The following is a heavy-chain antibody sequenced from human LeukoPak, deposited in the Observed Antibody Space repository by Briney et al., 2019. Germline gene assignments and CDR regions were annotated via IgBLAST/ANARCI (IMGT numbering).Heavy chain of an antibody. J-gene: IGHJ4*02. CDR1: GFTFSSYA. D-gene: IGHD1-26*01. V-gene: IGHV3-64*01. CDR3: ARDGATLRPFDY. Sequence: GGCLRLSCAASGFTFSSYAMHWVRQAPGKGLEYVSAISSNGGSTYYANSVKGRFTISRDNSKNTLYLQIGSLRAEDMAVYYCARDGATLRPFDYWGQGTLVTVSS. CDR2: ISSNGGST.